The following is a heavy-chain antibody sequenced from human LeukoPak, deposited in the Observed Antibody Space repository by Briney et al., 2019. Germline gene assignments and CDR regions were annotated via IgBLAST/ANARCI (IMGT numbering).Heavy chain of an antibody. D-gene: IGHD3-10*01. Sequence: GGSLRLSCAASRFTFDDYAMHWVRQAPGKGLEWVSLISWDGGSTYYADSVKGRFTISRDNSKNSLYLQMNSLRAEDTALYYCAKDDGSGKNGMDVWGKGTTVTVSS. J-gene: IGHJ6*04. CDR3: AKDDGSGKNGMDV. V-gene: IGHV3-43D*04. CDR1: RFTFDDYA. CDR2: ISWDGGST.